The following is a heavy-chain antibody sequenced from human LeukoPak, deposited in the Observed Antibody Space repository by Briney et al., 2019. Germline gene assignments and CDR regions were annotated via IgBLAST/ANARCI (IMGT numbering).Heavy chain of an antibody. D-gene: IGHD4-17*01. CDR2: IRYDGSNK. CDR1: GFTFSSYG. Sequence: PGGSLRLSCAASGFTFSSYGMHWVRQAPGKGLEWVAFIRYDGSNKYYADSVKGRFTISRDNSKNTLYLQMNSLRAEDTAVYYCAKDPGMTTVTNYYYYYYMDVWGKGTTVTISS. V-gene: IGHV3-30*02. J-gene: IGHJ6*03. CDR3: AKDPGMTTVTNYYYYYYMDV.